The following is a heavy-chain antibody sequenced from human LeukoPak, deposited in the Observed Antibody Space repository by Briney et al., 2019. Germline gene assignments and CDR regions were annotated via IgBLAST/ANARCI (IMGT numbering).Heavy chain of an antibody. V-gene: IGHV4-39*01. CDR2: IYYSGST. CDR1: GGSIRSTSHY. CDR3: ARSYYYDSSGYPY. D-gene: IGHD3-22*01. Sequence: SETLSLTCTVSGGSIRSTSHYWGWIRQPPGTGLDWIGSIYYSGSTYYNPSLKSRVTMSVDTSKNQFSLKLSSVTAADTAVYYCARSYYYDSSGYPYWGQGTLVTVSS. J-gene: IGHJ4*02.